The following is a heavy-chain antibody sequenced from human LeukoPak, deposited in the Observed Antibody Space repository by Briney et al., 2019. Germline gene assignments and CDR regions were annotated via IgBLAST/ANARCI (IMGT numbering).Heavy chain of an antibody. CDR2: ISKDGRTV. CDR3: ARVRGSYSSDY. J-gene: IGHJ4*02. Sequence: GGSLRLSCAASGFTFSDYYMSWIRQAPGKGLEWGSFISKDGRTVSYADSVKGQFTISTNNSKNSLYLQMNSLTADDTAVYFCARVRGSYSSDYWGQGTLVTVSS. D-gene: IGHD5-12*01. CDR1: GFTFSDYY. V-gene: IGHV3-11*01.